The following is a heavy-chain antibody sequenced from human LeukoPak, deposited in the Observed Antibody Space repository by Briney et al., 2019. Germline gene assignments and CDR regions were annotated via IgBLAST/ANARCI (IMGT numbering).Heavy chain of an antibody. CDR3: ARVEQQLVIDP. Sequence: PSETLSLTCTVSGGSLTGTYWSWLRQPAGKGLEWIGRIYASGSTHYHPSLQSRLHMSIDTSNNQFSLKLSSVTAADTAVYYCARVEQQLVIDPWGQGTLVTVSS. CDR1: GGSLTGTY. D-gene: IGHD6-13*01. J-gene: IGHJ5*02. V-gene: IGHV4-4*07. CDR2: IYASGST.